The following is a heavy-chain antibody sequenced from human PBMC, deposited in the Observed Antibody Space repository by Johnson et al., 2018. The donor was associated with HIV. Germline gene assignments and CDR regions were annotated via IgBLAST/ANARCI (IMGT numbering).Heavy chain of an antibody. Sequence: VQLVESGGGLVQPGGSLRLSCAASGFTFSSYAMSWVRQAPGKGLEWVSAISGRGSNTYYADSVKGRFPISRDSSKDTLYVQMNSLRGEDTAVYYCARDPDPFREYHGDAFDIWGQGTVVTVSS. D-gene: IGHD3-10*01. J-gene: IGHJ3*02. CDR3: ARDPDPFREYHGDAFDI. V-gene: IGHV3-23*04. CDR2: ISGRGSNT. CDR1: GFTFSSYA.